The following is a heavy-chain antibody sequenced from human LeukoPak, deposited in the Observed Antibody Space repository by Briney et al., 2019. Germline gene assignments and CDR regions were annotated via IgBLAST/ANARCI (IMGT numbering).Heavy chain of an antibody. CDR3: AKSLWLQDYYFDY. J-gene: IGHJ4*02. CDR2: ISYSAGST. Sequence: GGSLRLSCAASGFTFSSYAMSWVRQAPGKGLEWVSAISYSAGSTYYADSVKGRFTISRVNSKNTLYLQMNSLRAEDTAVYYCAKSLWLQDYYFDYWGQGTLVTVSS. CDR1: GFTFSSYA. D-gene: IGHD5-24*01. V-gene: IGHV3-23*01.